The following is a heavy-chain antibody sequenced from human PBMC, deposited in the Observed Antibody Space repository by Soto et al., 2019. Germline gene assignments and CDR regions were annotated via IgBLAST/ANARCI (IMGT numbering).Heavy chain of an antibody. D-gene: IGHD4-4*01. Sequence: ASVKVSCKASGYTFTSYYVHWVRQAPGQGLEWMGIINPSGGSTSYAQKFQGRVTMTRDRSTSTVYMELSSLRSEDTAVYYCARDQDSNLGTYNWFDPWGQGTLVTVAS. V-gene: IGHV1-46*01. CDR1: GYTFTSYY. CDR2: INPSGGST. CDR3: ARDQDSNLGTYNWFDP. J-gene: IGHJ5*02.